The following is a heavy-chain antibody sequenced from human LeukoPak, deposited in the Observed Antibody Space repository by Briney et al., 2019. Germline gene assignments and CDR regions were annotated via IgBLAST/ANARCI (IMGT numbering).Heavy chain of an antibody. CDR3: ARERKDGYNFDPIYYFDY. Sequence: SETLSLTCTVSGGSISGYYWSWIRQPAGKGLEWIGRIYTSGSTNYNPSLKSRVTISVDTSKNQFSLKLSSVTAADTAVYYCARERKDGYNFDPIYYFDYWGQGTLVTVSS. D-gene: IGHD5-24*01. CDR2: IYTSGST. CDR1: GGSISGYY. J-gene: IGHJ4*02. V-gene: IGHV4-4*07.